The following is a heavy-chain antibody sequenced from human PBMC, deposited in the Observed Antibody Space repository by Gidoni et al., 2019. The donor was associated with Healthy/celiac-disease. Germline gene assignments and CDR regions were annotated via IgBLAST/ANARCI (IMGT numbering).Heavy chain of an antibody. CDR3: TSAPYYCTNGVCYHPYYYYGMDV. CDR1: GVAVCDCA. CDR2: SRSKSYGGTT. Sequence: EVQLVEPGAGLVQPGRSLTPSCTATGVAVCDCARSWVRQAPGKGLEWVGFSRSKSYGGTTENAASVKGRFTISRDDSKSIAYLHMNSLKTEYTAVYYCTSAPYYCTNGVCYHPYYYYGMDVWGQGTTVTVSS. D-gene: IGHD2-8*01. V-gene: IGHV3-49*04. J-gene: IGHJ6*02.